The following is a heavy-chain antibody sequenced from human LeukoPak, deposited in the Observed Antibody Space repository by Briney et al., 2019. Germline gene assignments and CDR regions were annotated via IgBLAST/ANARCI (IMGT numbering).Heavy chain of an antibody. J-gene: IGHJ4*02. CDR3: AKGLSIAAAGPDY. Sequence: GESLRLSCAASGFTFDDYAMHWVRQAPGKGLEWVSGISWNSGSIGYADSVKGRFTISRDNAKNSLYLQMNSLRAEDTALYYCAKGLSIAAAGPDYWGQGTLVTVSS. CDR2: ISWNSGSI. D-gene: IGHD6-13*01. CDR1: GFTFDDYA. V-gene: IGHV3-9*01.